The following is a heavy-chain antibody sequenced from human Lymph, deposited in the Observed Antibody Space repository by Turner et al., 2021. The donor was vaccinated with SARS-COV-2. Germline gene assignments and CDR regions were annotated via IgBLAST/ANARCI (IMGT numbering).Heavy chain of an antibody. J-gene: IGHJ5*02. CDR2: INCRGST. CDR3: ARETVNNWVDP. D-gene: IGHD2-21*02. V-gene: IGHV4-59*01. CDR1: GGSMHSNY. Sequence: EQPQESGTRLVQPLKTLSLTCTVSGGSMHSNYWLWIRKPPGKRREWIIYINCRGSTNDNTSLGSRVTISIDTSSNQFSLNLTSVTAADTAIYYWARETVNNWVDPWGQGTLVTVSS.